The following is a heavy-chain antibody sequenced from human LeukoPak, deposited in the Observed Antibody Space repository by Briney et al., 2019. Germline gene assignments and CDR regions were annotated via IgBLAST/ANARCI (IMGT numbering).Heavy chain of an antibody. CDR3: ARDSVRFVVVRGPGDV. D-gene: IGHD2-21*01. CDR1: GFTFSSYA. CDR2: ISYDGSNK. V-gene: IGHV3-30*04. J-gene: IGHJ6*02. Sequence: VRSLRLSCAASGFTFSSYAMHWVRQAPGKGLQWGAVISYDGSNKYYADSVKGRFTISRDNSKNTLYLQMNSLRAEDTAVYYCARDSVRFVVVRGPGDVWGQGTTVTVSS.